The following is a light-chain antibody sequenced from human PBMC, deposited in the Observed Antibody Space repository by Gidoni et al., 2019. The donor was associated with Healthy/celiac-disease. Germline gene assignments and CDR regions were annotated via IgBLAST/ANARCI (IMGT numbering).Light chain of an antibody. Sequence: DIQMTQSTSSLSASVGDRVTITCRASQSISSYLNWDHQKPGKAPKLLIYAASSLPSGVPSRFSGSGSGTDFTLTISSLQPEDFATFYCQQSYTTPFTFGPGTKVEVK. CDR2: AAS. J-gene: IGKJ3*01. V-gene: IGKV1-39*01. CDR3: QQSYTTPFT. CDR1: QSISSY.